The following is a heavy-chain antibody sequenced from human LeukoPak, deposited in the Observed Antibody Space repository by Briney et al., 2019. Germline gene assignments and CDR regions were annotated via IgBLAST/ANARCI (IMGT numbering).Heavy chain of an antibody. CDR2: IYSGGST. V-gene: IGHV3-66*01. J-gene: IGHJ4*02. CDR3: ATTVEATGQSFY. Sequence: GGSLRLSCAASGFTVSSTYMSWVRQAPGRGLEWVSVIYSGGSTYYADSVKGRFTISRDNAKNTVYLQMNSLRAEDTAVYYCATTVEATGQSFYWGQGTLVSVSP. CDR1: GFTVSSTY. D-gene: IGHD1-1*01.